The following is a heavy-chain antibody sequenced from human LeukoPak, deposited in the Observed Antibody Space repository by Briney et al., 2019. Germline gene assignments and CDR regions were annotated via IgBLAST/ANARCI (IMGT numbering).Heavy chain of an antibody. V-gene: IGHV4-39*01. CDR3: ARHEICNSSGYYYKYCWFDP. Sequence: PSETLSLTCTVSGGSISSSSYYWGWIRQPPGKGLEWIGSIYYSGSTYYNPSLKSRVTISVDTSKNQFSLKLSSVTAADTAVYYCARHEICNSSGYYYKYCWFDPWGQGTLVTVSS. D-gene: IGHD3-22*01. J-gene: IGHJ5*02. CDR2: IYYSGST. CDR1: GGSISSSSYY.